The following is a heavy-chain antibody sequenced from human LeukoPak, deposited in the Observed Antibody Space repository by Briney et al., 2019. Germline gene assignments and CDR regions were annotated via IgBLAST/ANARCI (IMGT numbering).Heavy chain of an antibody. V-gene: IGHV3-30*18. D-gene: IGHD2-21*01. CDR2: ISYDGSNK. Sequence: GGSLRLSCAASGSTSSSYGMHWVRQAPGKGLEWVAVISYDGSNKYYADSVKGRFTISRDNSKRTLYLQMNSLRAEDTAVYYCAKDIWPSNYYYAMDVWGQGTTVTVSS. CDR3: AKDIWPSNYYYAMDV. J-gene: IGHJ6*02. CDR1: GSTSSSYG.